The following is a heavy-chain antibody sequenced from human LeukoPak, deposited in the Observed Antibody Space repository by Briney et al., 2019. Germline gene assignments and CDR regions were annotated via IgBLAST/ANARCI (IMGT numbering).Heavy chain of an antibody. J-gene: IGHJ4*02. CDR1: GFTVSSNY. V-gene: IGHV3-53*01. Sequence: GGSLRLSCAASGFTVSSNYMSWVRQAPGKGLEWVSVIYSGGSTYYADSVKGRFTISRDNSKNTLYLQMNSLRAEDTAVYYCARTPLNWNQVMYYFDYWGQGTLVTVSS. CDR3: ARTPLNWNQVMYYFDY. D-gene: IGHD1-20*01. CDR2: IYSGGST.